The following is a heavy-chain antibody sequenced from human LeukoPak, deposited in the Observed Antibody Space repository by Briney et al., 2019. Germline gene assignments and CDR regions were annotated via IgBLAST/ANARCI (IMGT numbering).Heavy chain of an antibody. V-gene: IGHV1-18*01. D-gene: IGHD2-2*01. CDR2: INVYNGNT. J-gene: IGHJ6*03. CDR3: ARESYCSSTSCYYYYYYMDV. CDR1: GYTFSSYG. Sequence: ASVKVSCKASGYTFSSYGISWVRQAPGQGLEWMGWINVYNGNTNYAQKVQDRVTMTTDTSTSTAYMELRSLRSDDTAVYYCARESYCSSTSCYYYYYYMDVWGKGTTVTVSS.